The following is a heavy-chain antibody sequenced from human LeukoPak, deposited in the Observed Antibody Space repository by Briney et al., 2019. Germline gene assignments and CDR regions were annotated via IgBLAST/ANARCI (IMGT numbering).Heavy chain of an antibody. J-gene: IGHJ4*02. CDR2: IMQDGSEK. CDR1: GFTFSSYW. CDR3: AREAQYYYDSSGYYSFPLSDY. Sequence: PGGSLRLSCAASGFTFSSYWMSWVRQAPGKGLEWVANIMQDGSEKYYVDSVKGRFTISRDNAKNSLYLQMNSLRAEDTAVYYCAREAQYYYDSSGYYSFPLSDYWGQGTLVTVSS. V-gene: IGHV3-7*05. D-gene: IGHD3-22*01.